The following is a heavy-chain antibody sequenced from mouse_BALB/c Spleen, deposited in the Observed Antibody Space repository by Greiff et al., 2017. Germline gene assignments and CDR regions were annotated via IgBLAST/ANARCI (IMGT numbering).Heavy chain of an antibody. CDR3: AIGLLRQDFDV. CDR2: IYPGDGDT. V-gene: IGHV1-80*01. CDR1: GYAFSSYW. Sequence: QVQLQQSGAELVRPGSSVKISCKASGYAFSSYWMNWVKQRPGQGLEWIGQIYPGDGDTNYNGKFKGKATLTADKSSSTAYLQLSSLTSEASAVYFCAIGLLRQDFDVWGAGTTVTVSS. D-gene: IGHD1-2*01. J-gene: IGHJ1*01.